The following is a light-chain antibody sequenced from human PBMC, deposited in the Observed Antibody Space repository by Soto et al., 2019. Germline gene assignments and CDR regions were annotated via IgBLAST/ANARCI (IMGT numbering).Light chain of an antibody. CDR3: QKYDSLPFT. Sequence: DIQMTQSPSSLSASVGDSVTITCRPSQAISNYLAWFQQKPGKPPKLLIYAASTLESGVPSRFSGGRSGTDFTLTSSSLQPEDVATFYCQKYDSLPFTFGPGTKVDIK. CDR1: QAISNY. V-gene: IGKV1-27*01. J-gene: IGKJ3*01. CDR2: AAS.